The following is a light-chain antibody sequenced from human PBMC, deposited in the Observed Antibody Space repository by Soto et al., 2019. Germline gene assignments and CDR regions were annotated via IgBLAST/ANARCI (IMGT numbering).Light chain of an antibody. V-gene: IGKV1D-12*01. CDR1: QGISRW. Sequence: DIQMNQSPSSVSASVGDRVTITCRASQGISRWLAWYQQKPGQAPKLLIYAASSLQSGVLSRFSSSGSGTDCPLTISSVHPEDFATYYCQQANSFPLTFGGGTKVEIK. J-gene: IGKJ4*01. CDR3: QQANSFPLT. CDR2: AAS.